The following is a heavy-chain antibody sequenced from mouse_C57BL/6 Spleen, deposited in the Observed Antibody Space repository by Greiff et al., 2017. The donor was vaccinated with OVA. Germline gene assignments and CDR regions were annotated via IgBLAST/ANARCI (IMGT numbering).Heavy chain of an antibody. CDR1: GYAFSSSW. CDR3: ARWGSNYEYFDV. D-gene: IGHD2-5*01. J-gene: IGHJ1*03. Sequence: QVQLQQSGPELVKPGASVKISCKASGYAFSSSWMNWVKQRPGKGLEWIGRIYPGDGDTNYNGKFKGKATLTAEKSSSTAYMQLSSLTSEDSAVYFCARWGSNYEYFDVWGTGTTVTVSS. CDR2: IYPGDGDT. V-gene: IGHV1-82*01.